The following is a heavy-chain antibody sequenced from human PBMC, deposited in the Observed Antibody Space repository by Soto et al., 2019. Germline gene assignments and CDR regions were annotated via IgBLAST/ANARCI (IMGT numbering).Heavy chain of an antibody. CDR1: GVSISSSTYY. D-gene: IGHD3-3*01. CDR2: IYYSGTT. V-gene: IGHV4-39*01. CDR3: ATTLLRLFNWFDP. Sequence: NPXETLSLTCPVSGVSISSSTYYWGWIRQPPGKGLEWIGSIYYSGTTYYNLSLRGRVTISVDTSKNQFSLKLSSVTAADTAVYSCATTLLRLFNWFDPWGQGTLVTVYS. J-gene: IGHJ5*02.